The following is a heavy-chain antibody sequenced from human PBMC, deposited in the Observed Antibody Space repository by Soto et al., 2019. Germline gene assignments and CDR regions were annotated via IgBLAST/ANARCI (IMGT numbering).Heavy chain of an antibody. D-gene: IGHD3-10*01. Sequence: QVQLVESGGGVVQPGRSLRLSCAASGFNFGSFGMHWVRQVPGKGLEWVALIRYDGSNEYYADSVKGRFTISRDNSKKTLFLQMNSLRAEDTAVDHCARDVAPPGVIDYWGQGTLVTVS. J-gene: IGHJ4*02. CDR3: ARDVAPPGVIDY. CDR2: IRYDGSNE. V-gene: IGHV3-33*01. CDR1: GFNFGSFG.